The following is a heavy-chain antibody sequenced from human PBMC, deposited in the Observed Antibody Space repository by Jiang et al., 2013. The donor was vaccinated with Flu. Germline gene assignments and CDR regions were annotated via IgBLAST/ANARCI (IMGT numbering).Heavy chain of an antibody. CDR2: IKQDGSQK. V-gene: IGHV3-7*03. Sequence: SCAASGFTFSDYWMTWVRQSPGNGLEWVANIKQDGSQKYYVDSVNGRFTISRDNARNSLSLQMNSLRADDTAVYYCARVAWDMSIGYFSGMDVWGQGTTVTVSS. CDR3: ARVAWDMSIGYFSGMDV. J-gene: IGHJ6*02. D-gene: IGHD3/OR15-3a*01. CDR1: GFTFSDYW.